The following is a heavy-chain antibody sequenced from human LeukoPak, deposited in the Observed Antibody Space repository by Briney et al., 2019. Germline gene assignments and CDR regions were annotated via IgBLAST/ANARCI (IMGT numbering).Heavy chain of an antibody. D-gene: IGHD2-15*01. V-gene: IGHV3-21*01. J-gene: IGHJ6*04. CDR3: ARGAPGDCSGGSCYYYYGMDV. Sequence: GGSLRLSCAASGFTFSSYSMNWVRQAPGKGLEWVSSISSSSSYIYYADSVKGRFTISRDNAKNSLYLQMNSLRAEDTAVYYCARGAPGDCSGGSCYYYYGMDVWGKGSTVTVSS. CDR2: ISSSSSYI. CDR1: GFTFSSYS.